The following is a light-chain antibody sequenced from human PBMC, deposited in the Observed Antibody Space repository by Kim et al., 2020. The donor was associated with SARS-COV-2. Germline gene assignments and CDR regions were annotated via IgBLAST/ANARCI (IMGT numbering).Light chain of an antibody. CDR1: SSNIGNNP. CDR3: AVWDDSLRGPV. CDR2: SNN. J-gene: IGLJ3*02. V-gene: IGLV1-44*01. Sequence: ELTQPPSASATPGQRVTISCSGSSSNIGNNPVNWYQQLPGTAPKLLMHSNNQRPAGVLDRFSGSKSGTSASLAISGLQSEDEGDYYCAVWDDSLRGPVFGGGTKVTVL.